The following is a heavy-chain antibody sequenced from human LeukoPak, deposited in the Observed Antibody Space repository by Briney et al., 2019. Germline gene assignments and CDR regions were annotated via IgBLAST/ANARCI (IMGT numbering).Heavy chain of an antibody. CDR2: IYYSGST. CDR1: GGSISSYY. D-gene: IGHD3-3*01. J-gene: IGHJ6*02. Sequence: SETLSLTCTVSGGSISSYYWSWIRQPPGKGLEWIGYIYYSGSTNYNPSLKSRVTISVDTSKNQFSLKLSSVTAADTAVYYCARANLAYYDFWKGGMDVWGQGTTVTVSS. CDR3: ARANLAYYDFWKGGMDV. V-gene: IGHV4-59*01.